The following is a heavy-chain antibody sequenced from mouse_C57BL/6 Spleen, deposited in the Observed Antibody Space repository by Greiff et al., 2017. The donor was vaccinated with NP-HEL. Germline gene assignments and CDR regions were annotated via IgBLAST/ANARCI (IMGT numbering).Heavy chain of an antibody. CDR3: ARRAFITTVVGHWYFDV. CDR1: GYSFTDYN. D-gene: IGHD1-1*01. Sequence: VHVKQSGPELVKPGASVKISCKASGYSFTDYNMNWVKQSNGKSLEWIGVINPNYGTTSYNQKFKGKATLTVDQSSSTAYMQLNSLTSEDSAVYYCARRAFITTVVGHWYFDVWGTGTTVTVSS. CDR2: INPNYGTT. J-gene: IGHJ1*03. V-gene: IGHV1-39*01.